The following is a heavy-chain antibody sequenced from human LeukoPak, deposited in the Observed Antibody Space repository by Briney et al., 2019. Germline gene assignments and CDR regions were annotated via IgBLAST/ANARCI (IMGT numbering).Heavy chain of an antibody. J-gene: IGHJ6*02. CDR2: VYQTGGT. V-gene: IGHV4-4*02. CDR1: GGSISSSNW. D-gene: IGHD2-21*02. Sequence: SETLSLTCAVSGGSISSSNWWSWVRQPPGKGLEWIGEVYQTGGTNYNPSLKSRVTILVDTSKNQFSLKLTSVTAADTAVYYCARVPFDTDSYFYYFGMDVWGQGTTVTVSS. CDR3: ARVPFDTDSYFYYFGMDV.